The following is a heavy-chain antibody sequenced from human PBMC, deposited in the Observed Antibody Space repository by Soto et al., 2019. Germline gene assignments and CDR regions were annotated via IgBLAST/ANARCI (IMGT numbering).Heavy chain of an antibody. CDR3: AATTTPLGSIDY. CDR2: IKTATGDA. D-gene: IGHD2-15*01. J-gene: IGHJ4*02. CDR1: GYTFTYYA. V-gene: IGHV1-3*04. Sequence: QVQLVQSGAEVKKPGASVKVSCKASGYTFTYYALHWVRQAPGQRLEWMGWIKTATGDATYSENFRARVTITRDTSASTAYMELSSLRSGDTAVYYCAATTTPLGSIDYWGQGTLVTVSS.